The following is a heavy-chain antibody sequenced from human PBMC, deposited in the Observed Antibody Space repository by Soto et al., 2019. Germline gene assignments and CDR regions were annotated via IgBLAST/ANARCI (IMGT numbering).Heavy chain of an antibody. V-gene: IGHV4-61*01. CDR3: ARVGSSCHSGGCYYYYGLGV. J-gene: IGHJ6*02. D-gene: IGHD1-26*01. Sequence: QVRLQESGPGLVKPSETLSLSCLVSGDSVGNGPYYWSWIRQSPGEGLEWIAYIYYSGSTNGNPSLGRRVHISIDMSKNQFFLELRSLTAADAAVYFCARVGSSCHSGGCYYYYGLGVWGQGTTVAISS. CDR2: IYYSGST. CDR1: GDSVGNGPYY.